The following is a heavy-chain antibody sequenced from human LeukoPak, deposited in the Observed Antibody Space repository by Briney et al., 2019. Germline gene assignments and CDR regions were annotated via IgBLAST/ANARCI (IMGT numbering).Heavy chain of an antibody. CDR3: ARARALRSRPQGFDP. CDR2: INHSGST. J-gene: IGHJ5*02. Sequence: PSETLSLTCAVYGGSFSGYYWSWIRQPPGKGLEWIGEINHSGSTNCNPSLKSRVTISVDTSKNQFSLKLSSVTAAATAVYYCARARALRSRPQGFDPWGQGTLVTVSS. V-gene: IGHV4-34*01. CDR1: GGSFSGYY.